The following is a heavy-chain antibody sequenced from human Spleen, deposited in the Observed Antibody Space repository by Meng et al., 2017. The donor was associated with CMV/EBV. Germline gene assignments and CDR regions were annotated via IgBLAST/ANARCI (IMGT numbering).Heavy chain of an antibody. CDR3: AKDLSHCSSTSCSYYYYYGMDV. CDR2: ISGSGGST. Sequence: GESLKISCAASGFTFSSYAMSWVRQAPGKGLEWVSAISGSGGSTYYADSVKGRFTISRDNSKNTLYLQMNSLRAEDTAVYYCAKDLSHCSSTSCSYYYYYGMDVWGQGTTVTVS. CDR1: GFTFSSYA. J-gene: IGHJ6*02. V-gene: IGHV3-23*01. D-gene: IGHD2-2*01.